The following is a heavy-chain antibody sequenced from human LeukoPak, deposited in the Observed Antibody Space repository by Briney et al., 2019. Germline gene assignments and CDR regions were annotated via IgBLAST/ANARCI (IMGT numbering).Heavy chain of an antibody. CDR3: ARDRPGIAVAGDALDI. CDR1: GGSIGSYY. J-gene: IGHJ3*02. Sequence: SETLSLTCTVSGGSIGSYYWSWIRQPPGKGLEWIGYMYNKGSTSYNPSPKSRVTISADTSKNQFSLKVRSVTAADTAVYYCARDRPGIAVAGDALDIWGQGTMVTISS. CDR2: MYNKGST. V-gene: IGHV4-59*01. D-gene: IGHD6-19*01.